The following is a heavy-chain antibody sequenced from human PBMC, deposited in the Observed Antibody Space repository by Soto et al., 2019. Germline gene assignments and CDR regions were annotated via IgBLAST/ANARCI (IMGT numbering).Heavy chain of an antibody. V-gene: IGHV3-23*01. J-gene: IGHJ4*02. CDR2: ISGSGGST. D-gene: IGHD1-20*01. CDR1: GFTFSSYA. Sequence: GLSLRLSCAASGFTFSSYAMIWVRQAPGKGLEWVSAISGSGGSTYYADSVKGRFTISRDNSKNTLYLQMNSLRAEDTAVYYCAKGLNWKPRVFDYWGQGTLVTVSS. CDR3: AKGLNWKPRVFDY.